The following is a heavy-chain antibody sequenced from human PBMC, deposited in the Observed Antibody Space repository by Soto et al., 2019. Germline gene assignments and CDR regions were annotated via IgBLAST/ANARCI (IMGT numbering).Heavy chain of an antibody. D-gene: IGHD3-10*01. CDR2: IYYTGNT. V-gene: IGHV4-59*01. Sequence: SETLSLTCTVSGGSISGYYWSWIRQPPGKGLEWIGYIYYTGNTIYNPSLNSRVTMSVDTSKNQFSLHLNYVTAADTAVYYCARGGAGSKWLDPWGQGTLVTVSS. CDR3: ARGGAGSKWLDP. J-gene: IGHJ5*02. CDR1: GGSISGYY.